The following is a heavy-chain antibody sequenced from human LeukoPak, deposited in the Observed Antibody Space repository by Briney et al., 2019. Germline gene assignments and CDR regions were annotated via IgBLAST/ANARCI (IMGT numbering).Heavy chain of an antibody. J-gene: IGHJ4*02. CDR1: GVSISSCY. D-gene: IGHD4-23*01. CDR2: IYTGGSTSGST. Sequence: SETLSLTCTVSGVSISSCYWSWIRQPAGKGLEWIGRIYTGGSTSGSTNYNPSLKSRVTISVDTSKNQFSLKLSSVTAADTAVYYCARDPNSALWGQGTLVTVSS. CDR3: ARDPNSAL. V-gene: IGHV4-4*07.